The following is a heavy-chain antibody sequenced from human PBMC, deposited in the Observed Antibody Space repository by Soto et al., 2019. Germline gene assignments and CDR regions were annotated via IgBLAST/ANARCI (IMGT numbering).Heavy chain of an antibody. D-gene: IGHD6-6*01. CDR3: ARGRSIADY. J-gene: IGHJ4*02. CDR2: IYYSGST. CDR1: GGSISSYY. Sequence: QVQLQESGPGLEKPSETLSLTCTVSGGSISSYYWSWIRQPPGKGLEWIGYIYYSGSTNYNPSLKSRVTISVDTSKNQFSLKLSSVTAADTAVYYCARGRSIADYWGQGTLVTVSS. V-gene: IGHV4-59*01.